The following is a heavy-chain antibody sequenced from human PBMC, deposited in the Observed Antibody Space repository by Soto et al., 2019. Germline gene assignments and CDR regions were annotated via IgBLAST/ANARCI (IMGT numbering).Heavy chain of an antibody. Sequence: EVQLVESGGGLVQPGGSLRLSCAASGFTFSDYYMEWVRQAPGKGLEWVARSRNKDNRYTTEHATSVQGRFTISRDESKNLLDLQMNSLETGDTALYYCVRTLPLMDVWGQGTTVTVSS. CDR2: SRNKDNRYTT. CDR3: VRTLPLMDV. D-gene: IGHD1-26*01. CDR1: GFTFSDYY. V-gene: IGHV3-72*01. J-gene: IGHJ6*02.